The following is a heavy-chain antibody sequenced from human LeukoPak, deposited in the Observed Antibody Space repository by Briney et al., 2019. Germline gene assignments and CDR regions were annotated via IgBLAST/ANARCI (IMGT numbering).Heavy chain of an antibody. Sequence: SVKVSCKASEYTFTGYYMHWVRQAPGQGLEWMGGIIPIFGTANYAQKFQGRVTITTDESTSTAYMELSSLRSEDTAVYYCASGVRNEYYFDYWGQGTLVTVSS. CDR2: IIPIFGTA. J-gene: IGHJ4*02. V-gene: IGHV1-69*05. CDR3: ASGVRNEYYFDY. D-gene: IGHD6-6*01. CDR1: EYTFTGYY.